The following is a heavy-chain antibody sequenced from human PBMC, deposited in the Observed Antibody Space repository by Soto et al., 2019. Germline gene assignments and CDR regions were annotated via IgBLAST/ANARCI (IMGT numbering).Heavy chain of an antibody. CDR3: ARVHLGSMAAYFFDD. D-gene: IGHD3-10*01. Sequence: QVQLQESGPGLVKTSQTLSLTCTVSGCSITSVSYYCSWIRQHPGKALEWIGYIHSSGSTYYNPSLKSRMTMSMDTSKNQFSLKLSSATAADTAVYYCARVHLGSMAAYFFDDWCQGTLVTVSS. J-gene: IGHJ4*02. CDR2: IHSSGST. CDR1: GCSITSVSYY. V-gene: IGHV4-31*03.